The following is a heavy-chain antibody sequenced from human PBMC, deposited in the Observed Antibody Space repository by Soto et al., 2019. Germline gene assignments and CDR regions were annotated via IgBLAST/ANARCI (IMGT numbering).Heavy chain of an antibody. CDR2: IYTSGST. J-gene: IGHJ6*02. CDR1: GGSISSGDYY. Sequence: SETLSLTCTVSGGSISSGDYYWSWIRQPPGKGLEWIGYIYTSGSTYYNTSLKSRLTISVDTSKNQNYLKMSYVTAADTAFYYCARRGYYDSRGYYYYDYGLDVWGQGTTVT. D-gene: IGHD3-22*01. CDR3: ARRGYYDSRGYYYYDYGLDV. V-gene: IGHV4-30-4*01.